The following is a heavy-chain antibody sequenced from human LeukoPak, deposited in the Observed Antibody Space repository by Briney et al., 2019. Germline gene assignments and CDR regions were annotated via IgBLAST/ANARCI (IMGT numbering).Heavy chain of an antibody. CDR2: INPSGGST. V-gene: IGHV1-46*01. J-gene: IGHJ4*02. CDR3: ARDTSTAVAGVRYYFDY. CDR1: GYTFTSYY. D-gene: IGHD6-19*01. Sequence: ASVKVSCKASGYTFTSYYMHWVRQAPGQGLEWMGIINPSGGSTSYAQKFQGRVTMTRDTSTSTVYMELSSLRSEDTAVYYCARDTSTAVAGVRYYFDYWGQGTLVTVSS.